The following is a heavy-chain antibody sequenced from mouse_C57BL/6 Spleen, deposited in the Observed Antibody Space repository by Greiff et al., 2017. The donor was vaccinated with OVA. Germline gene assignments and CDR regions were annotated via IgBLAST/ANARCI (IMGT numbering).Heavy chain of an antibody. CDR3: TVLNWVYFDY. D-gene: IGHD4-1*01. Sequence: EVKVEESGGGLVQPGGSMKLSCVASGFTFSNYWMNWVRQSPEKGLEWVAQIRLKSDNYATHYAESVKGRFTISRDDSKSSVYLQMNNLRAEDTGIYYCTVLNWVYFDYWGQGTTLTVSS. CDR2: IRLKSDNYAT. V-gene: IGHV6-3*01. CDR1: GFTFSNYW. J-gene: IGHJ2*01.